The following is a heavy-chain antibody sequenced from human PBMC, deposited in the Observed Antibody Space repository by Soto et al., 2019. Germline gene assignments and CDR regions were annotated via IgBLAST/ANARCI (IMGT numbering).Heavy chain of an antibody. Sequence: PSETLSLTYTVSGGSVSSSNYYWSWIRQPPGKGLEWLGYIYYSGSASYNPSLKSRITVSVDTSTNQFSLKLSSVPAADTAVYSCARERTGYPPFFDYLGQGTLVTVSS. CDR2: IYYSGSA. CDR1: GGSVSSSNYY. V-gene: IGHV4-61*01. CDR3: ARERTGYPPFFDY. D-gene: IGHD3-9*01. J-gene: IGHJ4*02.